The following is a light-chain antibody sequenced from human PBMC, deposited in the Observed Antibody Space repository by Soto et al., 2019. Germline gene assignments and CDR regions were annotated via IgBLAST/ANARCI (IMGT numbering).Light chain of an antibody. CDR2: EVN. J-gene: IGLJ1*01. CDR3: SSLAVSNSFV. Sequence: QSALTQPPSASGSPGQSITISCTGTSNDVGGYNYVSWHQQHPGKAPKLMIYEVNKRPSGVPDRFSGSKSGNTASLTVSGLQAEDEADYYCSSLAVSNSFVFGTGTKVTVL. V-gene: IGLV2-8*01. CDR1: SNDVGGYNY.